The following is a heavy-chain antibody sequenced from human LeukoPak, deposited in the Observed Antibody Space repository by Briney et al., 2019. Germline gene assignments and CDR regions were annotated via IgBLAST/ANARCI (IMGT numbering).Heavy chain of an antibody. D-gene: IGHD2-15*01. CDR3: ARWIVPVVD. CDR2: IYYFGNT. V-gene: IGHV4-39*01. CDR1: GVSISGSSFS. Sequence: SSETLSLTCTVSGVSISGSSFSWGWIRQSPGKGLEWIGSIYYFGNTYYNPSLKSRVTISVDTSKNQFSLNLRSVTAADTAAFFCARWIVPVVDWGQGILVTVSP. J-gene: IGHJ4*02.